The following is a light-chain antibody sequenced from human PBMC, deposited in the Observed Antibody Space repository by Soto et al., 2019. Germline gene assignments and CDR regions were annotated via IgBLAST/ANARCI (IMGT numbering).Light chain of an antibody. V-gene: IGLV2-23*01. J-gene: IGLJ1*01. CDR3: CSYAGSSTYV. CDR2: EGS. Sequence: QSVLTQPASVSGSPGQSITISCTGTSSDIGGYNLVSWYQQHPGKAPKLMIYEGSKRPSGVSNRFSGSQSGNAASLTISGLQAEDEADYYCCSYAGSSTYVFGTGTKLTVL. CDR1: SSDIGGYNL.